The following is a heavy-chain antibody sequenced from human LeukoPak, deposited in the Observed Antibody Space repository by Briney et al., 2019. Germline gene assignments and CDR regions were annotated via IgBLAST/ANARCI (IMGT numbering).Heavy chain of an antibody. V-gene: IGHV4-39*02. J-gene: IGHJ4*02. D-gene: IGHD3-9*01. CDR3: ATPGKLTGAFDY. Sequence: SETLSLTCTVSGCSINSNYYWGWIRQPPGKGLEWIGTIYYSGSTYYNPSLTSRVTISVDTSKSHFSLRLSSVTAADTAVYYCATPGKLTGAFDYWGQGTLVTVSS. CDR1: GCSINSNYY. CDR2: IYYSGST.